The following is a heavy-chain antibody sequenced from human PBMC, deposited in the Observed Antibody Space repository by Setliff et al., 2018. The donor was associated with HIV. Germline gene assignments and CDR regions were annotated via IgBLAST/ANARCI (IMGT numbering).Heavy chain of an antibody. D-gene: IGHD2-2*01. CDR1: GDSISSGSYF. V-gene: IGHV4-61*09. CDR3: ARHICGTTACYAVDV. Sequence: SETLSLTCTVSGDSISSGSYFWIWTRQPAGKGLEWIGHISTTGSTNYNPSLKSRVIISVDTSKNQVSLTLSSVTPAATSVYYCARHICGTTACYAVDVWGPGTMVTV. CDR2: ISTTGST. J-gene: IGHJ3*01.